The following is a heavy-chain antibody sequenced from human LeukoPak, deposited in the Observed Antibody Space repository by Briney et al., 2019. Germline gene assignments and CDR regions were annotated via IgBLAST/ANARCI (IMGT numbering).Heavy chain of an antibody. CDR2: MNPNSGNT. J-gene: IGHJ5*02. CDR1: GYTFTSYD. Sequence: GASVRVSCKASGYTFTSYDMNWVRQAPGQGLERMGWMNPNSGNTDYAQKFQGRVTMTRNTSISTAYMELSSLRSEDTAVYYCARKVTAIRGDWFDPWGQGTLVTVSS. V-gene: IGHV1-8*01. D-gene: IGHD2-21*02. CDR3: ARKVTAIRGDWFDP.